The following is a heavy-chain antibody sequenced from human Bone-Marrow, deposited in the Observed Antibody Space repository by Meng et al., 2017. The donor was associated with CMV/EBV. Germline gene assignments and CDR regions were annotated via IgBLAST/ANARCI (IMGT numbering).Heavy chain of an antibody. D-gene: IGHD3-16*02. CDR2: INQDGSEK. CDR1: GFTFSSYW. Sequence: GESLKISCAASGFTFSSYWMSWVRQAPGKGLEWVANINQDGSEKYYVDSVKGRFTISRDNAKNSLYLQMNSLRAEDTAVYYCARGSAGLSTDYYYYGMDVWGQGTTVTVSS. J-gene: IGHJ6*02. CDR3: ARGSAGLSTDYYYYGMDV. V-gene: IGHV3-7*01.